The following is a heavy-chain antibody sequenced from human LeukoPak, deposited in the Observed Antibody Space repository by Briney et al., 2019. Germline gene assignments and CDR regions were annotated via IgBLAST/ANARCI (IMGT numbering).Heavy chain of an antibody. Sequence: SETLSLTCTVSGGSISSYYWSWIRQPQGKGLEWIGYIYYSGSTNYNPSLKSRVTISVDTSKNQSSPKLSSVTAADTAVYYCARGAYTYCFDYWGQGTLVTVSS. CDR2: IYYSGST. J-gene: IGHJ4*02. CDR1: GGSISSYY. V-gene: IGHV4-59*01. CDR3: ARGAYTYCFDY. D-gene: IGHD4-11*01.